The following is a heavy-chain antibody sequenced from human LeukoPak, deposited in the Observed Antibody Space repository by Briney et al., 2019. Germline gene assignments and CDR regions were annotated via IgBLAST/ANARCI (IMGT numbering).Heavy chain of an antibody. D-gene: IGHD3-10*01. CDR3: ARGPTPSYYYGSGSYYSLDY. Sequence: GRSLRLSCAASGFTFSSYAMHWVRQAPGKGLEWVAVISYDGSNKYYADSVKGRFTISRDNSKNTLYLQMNSLRAEDTAVYYCARGPTPSYYYGSGSYYSLDYWGQGTLVIVSS. V-gene: IGHV3-30-3*01. CDR1: GFTFSSYA. CDR2: ISYDGSNK. J-gene: IGHJ4*02.